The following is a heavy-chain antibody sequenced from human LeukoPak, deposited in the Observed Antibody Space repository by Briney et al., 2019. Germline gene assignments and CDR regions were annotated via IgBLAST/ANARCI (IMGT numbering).Heavy chain of an antibody. CDR2: INTNTGNP. J-gene: IGHJ6*02. Sequence: WASVKVSCKASGYTFTSYAMNWVRQAPGQGLEWMGWINTNTGNPTYAQGFTGRFVFSLDTSVSTAYLQISSLKAEGTAVYYCARDYSHYYDSSGYPTTYYYYGMDVWGQGTTVTVSS. CDR1: GYTFTSYA. CDR3: ARDYSHYYDSSGYPTTYYYYGMDV. D-gene: IGHD3-22*01. V-gene: IGHV7-4-1*02.